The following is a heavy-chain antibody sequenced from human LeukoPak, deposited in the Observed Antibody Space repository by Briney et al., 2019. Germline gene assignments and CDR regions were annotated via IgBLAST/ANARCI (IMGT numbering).Heavy chain of an antibody. CDR1: GGTFSSYA. J-gene: IGHJ4*02. V-gene: IGHV1-69*04. D-gene: IGHD2-2*01. CDR3: ARGYQHSDFDY. CDR2: IIPILGIA. Sequence: ASVKVSCKASGGTFSSYAISWVRQAPGQGLEWMGRIIPILGIANYAQKFQGRVTITADKSTSTAYMELSSLRSEDTAVYYCARGYQHSDFDYWGQGTLVTVSS.